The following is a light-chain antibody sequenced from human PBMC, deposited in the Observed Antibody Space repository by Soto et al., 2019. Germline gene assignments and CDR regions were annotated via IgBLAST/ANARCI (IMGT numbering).Light chain of an antibody. CDR3: SSYTSDRGQV. J-gene: IGLJ1*01. CDR1: NSDVGGYKH. CDR2: EVS. Sequence: QSALTQPASVSGSPGQSITISCTGTNSDVGGYKHVSWFQQYPGKAPKLLISEVSHRPSGVSIRFSGSKSDNTASLTISGLQAGDEADYYCSSYTSDRGQVFGTGTKLTVL. V-gene: IGLV2-14*01.